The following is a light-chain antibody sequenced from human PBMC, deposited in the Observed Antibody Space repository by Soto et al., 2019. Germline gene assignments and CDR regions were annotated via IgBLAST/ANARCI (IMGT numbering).Light chain of an antibody. CDR2: GAS. Sequence: EIVLTQSPGTLPLSPGERATLSCRASQSVSTSYLAWYQQKPGQAPRLLIYGASSRAAGIPDRFSGSGSGTDFTLTISRLEPEDFALYYCQQYATSPWTFGQGTKVEI. CDR1: QSVSTSY. CDR3: QQYATSPWT. V-gene: IGKV3-20*01. J-gene: IGKJ1*01.